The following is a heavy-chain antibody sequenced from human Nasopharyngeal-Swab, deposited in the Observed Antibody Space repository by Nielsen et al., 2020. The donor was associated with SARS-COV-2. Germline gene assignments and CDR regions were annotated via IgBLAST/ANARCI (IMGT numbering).Heavy chain of an antibody. CDR1: GVSISRSDSY. D-gene: IGHD3-10*01. CDR2: LYYSGST. V-gene: IGHV4-39*01. Sequence: SETLSLTCTVSGVSISRSDSYWGWVRQPPGKGLEWIGSLYYSGSTYYNPSLKSRVSISVDTSKNQFSLRLSSVTAADTAIYYRGMHRGGDDSFDIWGQGTMVTFSS. J-gene: IGHJ3*02. CDR3: GMHRGGDDSFDI.